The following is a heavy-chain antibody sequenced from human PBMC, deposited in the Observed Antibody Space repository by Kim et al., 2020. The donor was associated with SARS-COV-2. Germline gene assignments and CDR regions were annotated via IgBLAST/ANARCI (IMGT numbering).Heavy chain of an antibody. Sequence: LTCAASGFTVSSNYMSWVRQAPGKGLKWVSVIYSGGSTYYADSVRGRFTISRDNSKNTLYLQMNSLRAEDTAVYYCARVKAGAFDIWGQGTMVTVS. J-gene: IGHJ3*02. V-gene: IGHV3-53*01. D-gene: IGHD6-13*01. CDR1: GFTVSSNY. CDR2: IYSGGST. CDR3: ARVKAGAFDI.